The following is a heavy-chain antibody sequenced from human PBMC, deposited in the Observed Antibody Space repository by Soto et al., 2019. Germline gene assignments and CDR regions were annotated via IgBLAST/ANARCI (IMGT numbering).Heavy chain of an antibody. D-gene: IGHD3-9*01. J-gene: IGHJ4*02. CDR1: GYTFTRNA. V-gene: IGHV1-3*01. Sequence: GASVKVSCKASGYTFTRNAIHWVRQAPGQRLEWIGKIDAGNGNTKYSQKFQGGVTITRDTSASTAYMELSTLGSEDTSIYYCARSETDYSTFDYWGQGTLVTVSS. CDR3: ARSETDYSTFDY. CDR2: IDAGNGNT.